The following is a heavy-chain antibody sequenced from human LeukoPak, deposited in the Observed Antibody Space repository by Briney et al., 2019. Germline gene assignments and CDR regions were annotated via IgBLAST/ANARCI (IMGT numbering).Heavy chain of an antibody. D-gene: IGHD3-3*01. J-gene: IGHJ4*02. V-gene: IGHV4-34*01. CDR1: GGSISSGGYS. Sequence: SSETLSLTCAVSGGSISSGGYSWSWIRQPPGKGLEWIGEINHSGSTNYNPSLKSRVTISVDTSKNQFSLKLSSVTAADTAVYYCARGTGVLRFLEWSTAKYYFDYWGQGTLVTVSS. CDR2: INHSGST. CDR3: ARGTGVLRFLEWSTAKYYFDY.